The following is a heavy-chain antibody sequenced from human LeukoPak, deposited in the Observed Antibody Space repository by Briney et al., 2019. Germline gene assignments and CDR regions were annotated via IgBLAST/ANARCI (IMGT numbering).Heavy chain of an antibody. D-gene: IGHD2-15*01. CDR2: IYTSWST. CDR3: PSDSPGYCSGGSCYSYMSAFDI. CDR1: GGSISIYY. V-gene: IGHV4-4*07. J-gene: IGHJ3*02. Sequence: PSETLSLTCTVSGGSISIYYWSWIRQPAGKGREWIGRIYTSWSTKYNPSLKSRVTMSVDTSKNQLSHNLSSVTAADTAVYYYPSDSPGYCSGGSCYSYMSAFDIWGQGTMVTVSS.